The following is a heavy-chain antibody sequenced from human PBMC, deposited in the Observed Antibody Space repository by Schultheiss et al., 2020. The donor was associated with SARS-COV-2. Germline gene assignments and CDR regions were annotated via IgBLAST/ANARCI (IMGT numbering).Heavy chain of an antibody. J-gene: IGHJ4*02. CDR2: IWYDGSNK. V-gene: IGHV3-33*08. Sequence: GGSLRLSCAASGFTFSSYGMHWVRQAPGKGLEWVAVIWYDGSNKYYADSVKGRFTISRDNSKNTLYLQMNSLRAEDTAVYYCARDFSVAGTLVDYWGQGTLVTVSS. CDR3: ARDFSVAGTLVDY. D-gene: IGHD6-19*01. CDR1: GFTFSSYG.